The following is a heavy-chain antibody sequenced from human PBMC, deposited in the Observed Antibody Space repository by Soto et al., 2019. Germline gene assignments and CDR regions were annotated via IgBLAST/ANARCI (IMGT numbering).Heavy chain of an antibody. CDR2: ISAYNGNT. Sequence: QVQLVQSGAEVKKPGASVKVSCKASGYTFTSYGISWVRQAPGQGLEWMGWISAYNGNTNHAQKLQGRVTMTTDTSTSTAYMELRSLRSDDTAVYYCASTSVGDGYNRTPHYYYGMDVWGQGTTVTVSS. CDR3: ASTSVGDGYNRTPHYYYGMDV. V-gene: IGHV1-18*04. J-gene: IGHJ6*02. D-gene: IGHD1-26*01. CDR1: GYTFTSYG.